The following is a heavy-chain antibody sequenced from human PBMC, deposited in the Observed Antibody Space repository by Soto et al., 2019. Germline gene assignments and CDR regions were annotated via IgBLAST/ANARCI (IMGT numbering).Heavy chain of an antibody. J-gene: IGHJ4*02. CDR3: AKDLYYNSGWSTRPDY. V-gene: IGHV3-66*02. CDR1: GFSVSTSH. CDR2: IYSGGAT. D-gene: IGHD6-19*01. Sequence: GGSLRLSCAAAGFSVSTSHISWVRQAPGKGLEWVSVIYSGGATHYAVSVKGRLIISRDKSKNTVDLQMNSLRAEDTAVYYCAKDLYYNSGWSTRPDYWGQGTLVTVSS.